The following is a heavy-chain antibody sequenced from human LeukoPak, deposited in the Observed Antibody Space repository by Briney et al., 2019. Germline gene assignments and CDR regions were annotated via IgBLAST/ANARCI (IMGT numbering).Heavy chain of an antibody. CDR3: ARGGQYHY. V-gene: IGHV3-7*01. D-gene: IGHD1-26*01. CDR1: GFTFRNYW. J-gene: IGHJ4*02. CDR2: IKEDGSEK. Sequence: GGSLRLSCAASGFTFRNYWMTWVRQAPGKGLEWVANIKEDGSEKYYVDSVEGRFTISRDNAENSLYLQMNSLRAEDTAVYYCARGGQYHYWGQGTLVTVSP.